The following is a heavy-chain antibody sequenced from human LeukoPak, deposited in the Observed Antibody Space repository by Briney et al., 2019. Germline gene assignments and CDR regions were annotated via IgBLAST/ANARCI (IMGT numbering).Heavy chain of an antibody. CDR3: ARGGSSGWYVD. Sequence: GASVKVSCKASGYTFTGNYMPWVRQAPGKGLNWMGRINPNSGGTNYAQKFQGRVTMTRDTSISTAYMELSRLRSDDTAVYYCARGGSSGWYVDWGQGTLVTVSS. J-gene: IGHJ4*02. CDR1: GYTFTGNY. D-gene: IGHD6-19*01. CDR2: INPNSGGT. V-gene: IGHV1-2*06.